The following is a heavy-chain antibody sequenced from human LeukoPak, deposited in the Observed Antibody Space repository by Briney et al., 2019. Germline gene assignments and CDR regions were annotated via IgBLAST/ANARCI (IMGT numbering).Heavy chain of an antibody. CDR2: INPNSGGT. V-gene: IGHV1-2*02. CDR3: ARTAYGDYERNFDY. Sequence: GASVKVSCKASGYTFTGYYMHWVRQAPGQGLEWMGWINPNSGGTNYAQKFQGRVTMTRDTSISTAYMELSRLRSDDTAVYYCARTAYGDYERNFDYWGQGTLVTVSS. D-gene: IGHD4-17*01. CDR1: GYTFTGYY. J-gene: IGHJ4*02.